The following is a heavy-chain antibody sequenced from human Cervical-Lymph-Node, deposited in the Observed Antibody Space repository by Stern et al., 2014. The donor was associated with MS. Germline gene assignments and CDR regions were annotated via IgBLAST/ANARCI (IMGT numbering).Heavy chain of an antibody. D-gene: IGHD1-7*01. CDR3: ARAVRELGT. Sequence: VQLVQSGGGLVQPGASLRLSCAASGFTFSNYWMPWVRQAPGKGLAWVGRIKPGGSEKSYGASVKGRFTISRDNAKNSLYLQMNSLRAEDTAVYYCARAVRELGTWGQGTLVTVSS. CDR1: GFTFSNYW. J-gene: IGHJ5*02. CDR2: IKPGGSEK. V-gene: IGHV3-7*01.